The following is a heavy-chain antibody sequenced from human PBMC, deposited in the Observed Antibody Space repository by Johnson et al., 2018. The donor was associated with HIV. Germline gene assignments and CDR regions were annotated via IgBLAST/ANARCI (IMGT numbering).Heavy chain of an antibody. V-gene: IGHV3-66*01. CDR2: IYSGGST. Sequence: VQLVESGGGLVQPGGSLRLSCAASGFTVSSNYMSWVRQAPGKGLEWVSVIYSGGSTYYADSVKGRFTISRDNSKNTLYLQVNSLRAEDTAVYYCAKEGITMEVDIWGQGTMVTVSA. J-gene: IGHJ3*02. D-gene: IGHD3-10*01. CDR3: AKEGITMEVDI. CDR1: GFTVSSNY.